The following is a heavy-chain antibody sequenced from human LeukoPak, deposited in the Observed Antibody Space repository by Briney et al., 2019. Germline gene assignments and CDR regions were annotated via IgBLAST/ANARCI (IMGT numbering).Heavy chain of an antibody. CDR1: GGSISSSRYY. D-gene: IGHD4/OR15-4a*01. V-gene: IGHV4-39*01. CDR3: ARHVLGAFDI. CDR2: IYYSGST. Sequence: SETLSLTCTVSGGSISSSRYYWGWIRQPPGKGLEWIGSIYYSGSTYYNPSLKSRVTISVDTSKNQFSLKLSSVTAADTAVYYCARHVLGAFDIWGQGTMVTVSS. J-gene: IGHJ3*02.